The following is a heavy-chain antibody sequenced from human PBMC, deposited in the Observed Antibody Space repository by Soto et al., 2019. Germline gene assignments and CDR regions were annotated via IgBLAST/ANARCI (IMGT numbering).Heavy chain of an antibody. D-gene: IGHD3-22*01. V-gene: IGHV3-9*01. CDR1: GFTFDDYA. J-gene: IGHJ6*03. Sequence: EVQLVESGGGLVQPGRSLRLSCAASGFTFDDYAMHWVRQAPGKGLEWVSGISWNSGSIGYADSVKGRFTISRDNAKNSLYLQMNILRAEDTALYYCAKGGRVVTPAKYYYYYYMDVWGKGTTVTVSS. CDR3: AKGGRVVTPAKYYYYYYMDV. CDR2: ISWNSGSI.